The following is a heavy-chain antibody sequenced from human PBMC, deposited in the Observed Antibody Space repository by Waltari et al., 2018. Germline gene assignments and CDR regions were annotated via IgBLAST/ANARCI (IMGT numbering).Heavy chain of an antibody. J-gene: IGHJ4*02. CDR1: GDSVSNNY. CDR2: TYYRSNWYN. Sequence: QVQLQQSGPGLLKPSQTLSLTCAISGDSVSNNYWVWIRQSASRGLEWLGRTYYRSNWYNEYAESLRSRITISAEETKIQFSLQLNSVTSEDTAVYYCARRVGLGGYFDYWGQGTLVTVS. CDR3: ARRVGLGGYFDY. V-gene: IGHV6-1*01. D-gene: IGHD1-26*01.